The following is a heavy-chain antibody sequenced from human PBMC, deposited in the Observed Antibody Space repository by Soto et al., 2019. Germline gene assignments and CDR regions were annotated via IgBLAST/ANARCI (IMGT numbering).Heavy chain of an antibody. CDR3: ARALRSTVTTYPPPCGMDV. J-gene: IGHJ6*02. D-gene: IGHD4-17*01. CDR1: GFTFSSYS. CDR2: ISSSSSYI. V-gene: IGHV3-21*01. Sequence: GGSLRLSCAASGFTFSSYSMNWVRQAPGKGLEWVSSISSSSSYIYYADSVKGRFTISRDNAKNSLYLQMNSLRAEDTAVYYCARALRSTVTTYPPPCGMDVWGQGTTVTVSS.